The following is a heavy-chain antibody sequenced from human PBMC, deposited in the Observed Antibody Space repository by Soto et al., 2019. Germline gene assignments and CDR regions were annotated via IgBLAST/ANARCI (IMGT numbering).Heavy chain of an antibody. V-gene: IGHV3-48*02. J-gene: IGHJ2*01. CDR1: GFIFSTYT. D-gene: IGHD3-22*01. CDR2: IGTSNVTI. Sequence: EERLVESGGGLVQPGGSLRLSCAASGFIFSTYTMSWVRQTPGKGLEWVSYIGTSNVTINYADSVKGRFTISRDNGKKSLYLQVNSLRDEDTAVYYCARSMDYDESTGHWYFDLWGRGTLVTVSS. CDR3: ARSMDYDESTGHWYFDL.